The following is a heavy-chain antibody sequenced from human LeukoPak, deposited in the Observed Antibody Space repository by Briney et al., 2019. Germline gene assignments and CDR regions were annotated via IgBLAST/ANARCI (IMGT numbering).Heavy chain of an antibody. J-gene: IGHJ6*02. CDR1: GFTVSSYD. CDR2: IGTAGDT. Sequence: GGSLRLSCAASGFTVSSYDMHWVRQATGKGLEWVSAIGTAGDTYYPGSVKGRFTISRENAKNSLYLQMNSLRAGDTAVYYCARGAKAPSSYYYYYGMDVWGQGTTVTVSS. CDR3: ARGAKAPSSYYYYYGMDV. V-gene: IGHV3-13*01.